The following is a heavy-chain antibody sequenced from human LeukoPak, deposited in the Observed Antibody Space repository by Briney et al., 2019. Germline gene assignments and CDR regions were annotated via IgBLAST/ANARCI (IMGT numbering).Heavy chain of an antibody. J-gene: IGHJ6*03. Sequence: SETLSLTCAVYGGSFSDYSWTWIRPTPGKGLEWIGEIDQSGGTNHNPSLLSRVIMSVHTSKNQISLKVHSVTAADTAVYSCARVGYSYPISDWSRTGRGAYPTKYYYYMDVWGEETALTVSS. CDR2: IDQSGGT. V-gene: IGHV4-34*01. CDR1: GGSFSDYS. CDR3: ARVGYSYPISDWSRTGRGAYPTKYYYYMDV. D-gene: IGHD5-18*01.